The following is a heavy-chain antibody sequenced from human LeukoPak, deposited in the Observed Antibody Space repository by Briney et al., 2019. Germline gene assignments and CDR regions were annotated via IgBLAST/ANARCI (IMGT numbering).Heavy chain of an antibody. J-gene: IGHJ4*02. CDR1: GFTFSSYA. CDR2: ISGSGGST. D-gene: IGHD4-23*01. Sequence: GGSLRLSCAASGFTFSSYAMSWVRQAPGKGLEWVSAISGSGGSTYYADSVKGRFTISRDNSKNTLFLQMNSLRAEDTAVYYCARRGDGGRSFDYWGQGTLVTVSS. CDR3: ARRGDGGRSFDY. V-gene: IGHV3-23*01.